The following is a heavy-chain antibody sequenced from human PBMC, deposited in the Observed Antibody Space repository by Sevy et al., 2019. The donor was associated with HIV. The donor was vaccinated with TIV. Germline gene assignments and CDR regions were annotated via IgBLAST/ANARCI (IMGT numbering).Heavy chain of an antibody. V-gene: IGHV3-74*01. D-gene: IGHD6-13*01. J-gene: IGHJ4*02. CDR1: GFTFSSYW. CDR3: ARGLGGDSSSWSY. Sequence: GGSLRLSCVASGFTFSSYWMHWVRQAPGKGLVWVSRIDSDGSSTSYADFVPGRFTISRDNAKNTLNLQMNSLRAEDTAVYYCARGLGGDSSSWSYWGQGTLVTVSS. CDR2: IDSDGSST.